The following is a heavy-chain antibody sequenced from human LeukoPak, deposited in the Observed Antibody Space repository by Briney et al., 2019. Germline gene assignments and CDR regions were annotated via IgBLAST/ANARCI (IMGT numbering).Heavy chain of an antibody. D-gene: IGHD3-10*01. V-gene: IGHV3-23*01. CDR1: GFTFSDYY. J-gene: IGHJ4*02. CDR2: ISGSGGST. CDR3: GKDGWFGELFYY. Sequence: PGGSLRLSCAASGFTFSDYYMSWIRQAPGKGLEWVSAISGSGGSTYYADSVKGRFTISRDNSKNTLYLQMNSLGAEDTAVYYCGKDGWFGELFYYWGQGTLVTVSS.